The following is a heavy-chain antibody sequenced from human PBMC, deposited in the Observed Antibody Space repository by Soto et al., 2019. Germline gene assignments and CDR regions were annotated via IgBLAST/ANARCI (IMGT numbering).Heavy chain of an antibody. J-gene: IGHJ4*02. V-gene: IGHV3-48*01. Sequence: EVHLVESGGRLVQPGRSLRLSCAASGFRFSDYSMNWVRQAPGRGLDWVSYISSSISTIHYADSVEDRFAISRDNAKKSLHLAMNTLRLENTALCSCARDYNEFWRSNTDYWGQGALGTVAS. CDR3: ARDYNEFWRSNTDY. D-gene: IGHD3-3*01. CDR2: ISSSISTI. CDR1: GFRFSDYS.